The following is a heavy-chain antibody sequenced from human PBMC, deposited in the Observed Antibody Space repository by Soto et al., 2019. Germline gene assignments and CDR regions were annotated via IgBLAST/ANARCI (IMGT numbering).Heavy chain of an antibody. CDR1: GFTFSSYA. D-gene: IGHD1-26*01. V-gene: IGHV3-64D*06. CDR3: VKAYSGSPGVFAY. J-gene: IGHJ4*02. CDR2: ISSNGGST. Sequence: GGSLRLSCSASGFTFSSYAMHWVRQAPGKGLEYVSAISSNGGSTYYADSVKGRFTISRDNSKNTLYLQMSSLRAEDTAVYYCVKAYSGSPGVFAYWGQGTLVTVSS.